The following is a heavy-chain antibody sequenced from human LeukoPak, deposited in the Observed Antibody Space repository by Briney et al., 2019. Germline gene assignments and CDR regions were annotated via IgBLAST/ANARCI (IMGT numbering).Heavy chain of an antibody. CDR1: GGSISNYY. Sequence: SETLSLTCAVSGGSISNYYWSWIRQPPGKGLEWIGYISYSGSTNYNPSLKSRATISVDTSKNQFSLKLTSVTAADTAVYYCARGYSSSWYRFDYWGQGTLVTVSS. CDR2: ISYSGST. V-gene: IGHV4-59*01. J-gene: IGHJ4*02. D-gene: IGHD6-13*01. CDR3: ARGYSSSWYRFDY.